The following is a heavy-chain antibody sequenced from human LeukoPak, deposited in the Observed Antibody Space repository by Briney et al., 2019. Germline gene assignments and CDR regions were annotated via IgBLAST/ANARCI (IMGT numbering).Heavy chain of an antibody. J-gene: IGHJ4*02. D-gene: IGHD6-13*01. CDR2: IYPGDSDT. CDR3: ARVSLGAAAGTDGVRYFDY. V-gene: IGHV5-51*01. CDR1: GYSFTSYW. Sequence: GESLKISCKGSGYSFTSYWIGWVRQMPGKGLEWMGIIYPGDSDTRYSPSFQGQVTISADKSISTACLQWSSLKASDTAMYYCARVSLGAAAGTDGVRYFDYWGQGTLVTVSS.